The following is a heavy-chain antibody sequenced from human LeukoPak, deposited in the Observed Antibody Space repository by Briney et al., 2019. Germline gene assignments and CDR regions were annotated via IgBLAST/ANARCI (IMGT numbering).Heavy chain of an antibody. J-gene: IGHJ4*02. CDR3: ARGSGIAAAGTKVDY. D-gene: IGHD6-13*01. Sequence: ASVKVSCKVSGYTFSGYYIHWVRQAPGQGPEWMGWINPNSGGTNYAQKFQGRVTMARDTSISTAYMELSRLTSDDTAVYYCARGSGIAAAGTKVDYWGQGTLATVSS. CDR2: INPNSGGT. V-gene: IGHV1-2*02. CDR1: GYTFSGYY.